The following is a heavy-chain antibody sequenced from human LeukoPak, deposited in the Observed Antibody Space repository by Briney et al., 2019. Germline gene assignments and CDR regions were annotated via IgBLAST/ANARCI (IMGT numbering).Heavy chain of an antibody. V-gene: IGHV3-21*01. J-gene: IGHJ4*02. CDR2: ISTSSSYI. Sequence: GGSLRLSCAASGFTFSSYEMNWVRQAPGKGLEWVSSISTSSSYIYYADSVKGRFTISRDNAKNSLYLQMNSLRAEDTAVYYCARYRGGYSYGYGIDYWGQGTLVTVSS. D-gene: IGHD5-18*01. CDR1: GFTFSSYE. CDR3: ARYRGGYSYGYGIDY.